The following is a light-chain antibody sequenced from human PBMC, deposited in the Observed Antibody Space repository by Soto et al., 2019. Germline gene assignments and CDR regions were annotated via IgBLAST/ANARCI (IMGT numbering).Light chain of an antibody. CDR2: GAS. J-gene: IGKJ5*01. Sequence: EIVLTQSPGTLSLSPGERATLFCRASQSVSSSYLAWYQQKPGQAPRLLIYGASSSATGIPDRFSGSGSGTDFTLTITRREPEDFAVYYCQQYGTSPPITFGQGTRLEIK. CDR3: QQYGTSPPIT. CDR1: QSVSSSY. V-gene: IGKV3-20*01.